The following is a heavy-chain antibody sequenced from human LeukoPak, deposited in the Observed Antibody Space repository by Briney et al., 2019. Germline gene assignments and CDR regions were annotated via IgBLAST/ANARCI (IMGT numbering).Heavy chain of an antibody. V-gene: IGHV3-15*01. Sequence: PGGSLRLSCAASGFTFSNAWMSWVRQAPGKGLEWVGRIKSKTDGGTTDYAAPVKGRFTISRDDSKNTLYLQMNSLKPEDTAVYYCTTDLGLLWFGELLRDFDYWGQGTLVTVSS. D-gene: IGHD3-10*01. CDR1: GFTFSNAW. J-gene: IGHJ4*02. CDR3: TTDLGLLWFGELLRDFDY. CDR2: IKSKTDGGTT.